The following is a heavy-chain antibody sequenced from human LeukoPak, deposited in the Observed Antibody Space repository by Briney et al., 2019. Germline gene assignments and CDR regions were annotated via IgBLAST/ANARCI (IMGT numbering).Heavy chain of an antibody. Sequence: GGSLRLSCVASGFSVSSYGMSWVRQAPGKAPEWVSLIYSNGGIHYADSVRGRFIISRDNSKNTVYLQMNNLRVEDTAVYRCVRDRAEGREWVEFDPWDQGTVVTVSS. CDR2: IYSNGGI. J-gene: IGHJ5*02. CDR3: VRDRAEGREWVEFDP. D-gene: IGHD2-8*01. CDR1: GFSVSSYG. V-gene: IGHV3-66*03.